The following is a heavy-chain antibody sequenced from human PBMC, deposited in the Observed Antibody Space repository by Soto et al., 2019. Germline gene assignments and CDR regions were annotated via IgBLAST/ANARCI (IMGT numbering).Heavy chain of an antibody. CDR1: GASVNNFAYY. J-gene: IGHJ5*01. V-gene: IGHV4-39*01. D-gene: IGHD3-10*01. CDR2: VYYNENT. CDR3: ARRERYYGSPGWFDP. Sequence: SETLSLTCAVSGASVNNFAYYWGWIRQPPGKGLEWIGTVYYNENTYYNPSLKSRVAISVDTAKNQFSLNLRSVTAADTAIYFCARRERYYGSPGWFDPWGQGTLVTVSS.